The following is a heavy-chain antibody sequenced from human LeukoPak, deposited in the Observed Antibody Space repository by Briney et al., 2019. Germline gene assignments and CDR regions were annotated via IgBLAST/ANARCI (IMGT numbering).Heavy chain of an antibody. V-gene: IGHV3-21*01. CDR2: ISTSSRYI. J-gene: IGHJ5*02. CDR1: GFTLSNYD. D-gene: IGHD2-2*01. Sequence: GGSLRLSCTASGFTLSNYDMNWVRQAPGKGLEWVSSISTSSRYIYYKDSVRGRFTISRDDAKNSLYLEMNSLRAEDTAVYYCARADCSSSTCYLRRSWFDPWGQGTLVTVSS. CDR3: ARADCSSSTCYLRRSWFDP.